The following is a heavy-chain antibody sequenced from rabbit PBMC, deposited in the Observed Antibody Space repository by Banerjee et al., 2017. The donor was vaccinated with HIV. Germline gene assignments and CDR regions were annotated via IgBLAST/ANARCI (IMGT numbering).Heavy chain of an antibody. J-gene: IGHJ4*01. Sequence: QSLEESGGDLVKPGASLTLTCTASGFSFSSGYDMCWVRQAPGKGLELIVCIYTISGSTWYASWVHGRFIISRTSSTTVTLQMTSLTAADTATYFCARDLAGVIGYGTGFNLWGQGTLVTV. CDR2: IYTISGST. D-gene: IGHD7-1*01. V-gene: IGHV1S40*01. CDR3: ARDLAGVIGYGTGFNL. CDR1: GFSFSSGYD.